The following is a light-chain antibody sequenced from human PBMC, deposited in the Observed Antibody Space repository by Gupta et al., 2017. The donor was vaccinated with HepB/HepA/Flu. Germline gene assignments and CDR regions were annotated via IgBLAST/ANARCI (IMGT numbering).Light chain of an antibody. CDR3: GAWDTSLKIYV. CDR1: SSNIGKSD. J-gene: IGLJ1*01. CDR2: ENY. Sequence: QSVLTQPPSVSAAAGQRVTISCSGGSSNIGKSDVAWYQQLPGSAPKLLIYENYKRASGMPDRFSGSKSGTSATLGITGLQTGDEANYYCGAWDTSLKIYVCGTETGVTVL. V-gene: IGLV1-51*01.